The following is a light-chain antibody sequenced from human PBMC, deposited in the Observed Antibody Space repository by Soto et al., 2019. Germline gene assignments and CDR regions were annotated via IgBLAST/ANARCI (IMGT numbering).Light chain of an antibody. CDR2: DAS. Sequence: EIVLTQSPATLSMSPGERATISCRASQSVSSYLAWLQQKPGQAPRLLIYDASNRATGIPARFSGSGSGTDITLTISSQESEDFAVYYCQQRSKWPLTFGGGTKVEIK. CDR1: QSVSSY. J-gene: IGKJ4*01. V-gene: IGKV3-11*01. CDR3: QQRSKWPLT.